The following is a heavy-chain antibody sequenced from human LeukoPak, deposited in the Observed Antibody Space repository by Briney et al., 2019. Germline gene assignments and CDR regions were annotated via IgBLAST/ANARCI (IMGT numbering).Heavy chain of an antibody. Sequence: GGSLRLSCAASGQTVKITYLSCARQAPGKGLEWVSVIYSGGSTYYADSVKGRFTISRDNSKNTLYIQMNSLSAEDTPVYYGASPTWGYERSSGPSPGAFDIWGQGTMVTVSS. CDR2: IYSGGST. CDR3: ASPTWGYERSSGPSPGAFDI. J-gene: IGHJ3*02. V-gene: IGHV3-66*01. D-gene: IGHD3-22*01. CDR1: GQTVKITY.